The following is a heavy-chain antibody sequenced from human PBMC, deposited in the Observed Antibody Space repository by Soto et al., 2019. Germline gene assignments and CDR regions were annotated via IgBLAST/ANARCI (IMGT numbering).Heavy chain of an antibody. CDR2: ISSSGSTT. V-gene: IGHV3-48*03. D-gene: IGHD3-10*01. Sequence: EVQLVESGGGLVQPGGSLRLSCAASGFTFYTYEMNWVRQAPGKGLEWVSYISSSGSTTYYADSVKGRFTISRDNAKNPRYLQMNSLGAEDTAIYYCATRSGGGGAFDFWGQGTMVTVSS. J-gene: IGHJ3*01. CDR3: ATRSGGGGAFDF. CDR1: GFTFYTYE.